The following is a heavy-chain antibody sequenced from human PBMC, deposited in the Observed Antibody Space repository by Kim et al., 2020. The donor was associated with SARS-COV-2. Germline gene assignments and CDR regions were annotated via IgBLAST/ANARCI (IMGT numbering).Heavy chain of an antibody. CDR2: INHGGST. Sequence: SETLSLTCAVYGGSFSGYYWSWIRQPPGKGLEWIGEINHGGSTNYNPSLKSRVTISVDTSKNQFSLKLSSVTAADTAVYYCARRLGINYYYMDVWGKGTTVTVSS. D-gene: IGHD7-27*01. J-gene: IGHJ6*03. CDR3: ARRLGINYYYMDV. CDR1: GGSFSGYY. V-gene: IGHV4-34*01.